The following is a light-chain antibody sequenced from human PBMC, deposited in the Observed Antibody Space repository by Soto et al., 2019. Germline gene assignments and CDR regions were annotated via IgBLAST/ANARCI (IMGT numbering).Light chain of an antibody. CDR3: NSYTSSSSSYV. J-gene: IGLJ1*01. V-gene: IGLV2-14*01. CDR2: EVS. CDR1: SSDVGGYNY. Sequence: QSVLTQPASVSGSLGQSITISCTGTSSDVGGYNYVSWYQQHPGKAPKLIIYEVSNRPSGVSNRFSGSKSGNTASLTISGLQAEDEADYYCNSYTSSSSSYVFGTGTKLTVL.